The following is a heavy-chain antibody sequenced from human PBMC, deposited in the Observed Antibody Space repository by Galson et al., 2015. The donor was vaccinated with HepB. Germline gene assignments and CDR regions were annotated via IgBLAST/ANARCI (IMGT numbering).Heavy chain of an antibody. Sequence: SVKVSCKASGGTFSSYAISWVRQAPGQGLEWMGGIIPVFGTANYAQKFQGRVTITADESTSTAYMELSSLRSEDTAVYYCASGPLYSSSYQLNYYYYYMDVWGKGTTVTVSS. J-gene: IGHJ6*03. D-gene: IGHD6-6*01. CDR1: GGTFSSYA. V-gene: IGHV1-69*13. CDR2: IIPVFGTA. CDR3: ASGPLYSSSYQLNYYYYYMDV.